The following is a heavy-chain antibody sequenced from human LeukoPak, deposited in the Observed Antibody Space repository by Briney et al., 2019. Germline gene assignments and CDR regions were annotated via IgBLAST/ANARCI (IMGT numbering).Heavy chain of an antibody. Sequence: SKTLSLTCTVSGVSISSSNSYWGWIRQPPGKGLEWIGSIYYSGNTYYNASLKSQVSISIDTSKNQFSLKLTSVTAADTAVYYCARQTGSGLFILPGGQGTLVTVSS. V-gene: IGHV4-39*01. CDR3: ARQTGSGLFILP. CDR2: IYYSGNT. D-gene: IGHD3/OR15-3a*01. CDR1: GVSISSSNSY. J-gene: IGHJ4*02.